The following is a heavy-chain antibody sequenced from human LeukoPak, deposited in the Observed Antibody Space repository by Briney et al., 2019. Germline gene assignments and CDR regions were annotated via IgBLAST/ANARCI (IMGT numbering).Heavy chain of an antibody. CDR1: GFTFSSYG. CDR3: ANILGYCSSTSCSTTDY. J-gene: IGHJ4*02. Sequence: PGRSLRLSCAASGFTFSSYGMHWVRQAPGKGLEWVAVISYDGSNKYYADSVKGRFTISRDNSKNTLYLQMNSLRAEDTAVYYCANILGYCSSTSCSTTDYWGQGTLVTVSS. CDR2: ISYDGSNK. D-gene: IGHD2-2*01. V-gene: IGHV3-30*18.